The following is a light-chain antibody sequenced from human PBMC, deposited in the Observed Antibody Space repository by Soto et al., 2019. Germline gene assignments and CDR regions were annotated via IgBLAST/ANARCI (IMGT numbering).Light chain of an antibody. CDR3: QQYNNWPPKQYT. Sequence: EIVMTQSPATLSVSPGERATLSCRASQSVSSNLAWYQHKPGQAPRLLIYGASTRATGIPARFSAGGSGTAFSLTIRSLQSEDFAVYYCQQYNNWPPKQYTFGQGTKLEIK. CDR2: GAS. V-gene: IGKV3-15*01. CDR1: QSVSSN. J-gene: IGKJ2*01.